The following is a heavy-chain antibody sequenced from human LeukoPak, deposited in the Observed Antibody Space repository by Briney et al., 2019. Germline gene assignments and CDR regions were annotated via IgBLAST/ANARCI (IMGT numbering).Heavy chain of an antibody. CDR2: MSYDGSNK. D-gene: IGHD2-15*01. V-gene: IGHV3-30-3*01. J-gene: IGHJ4*02. CDR1: GFTFSSYA. Sequence: GGSLRLSCAASGFTFSSYAMHWVRQAPGKGLEWVAVMSYDGSNKYYADSVKGRFTISRDNSKNTLYLQMNSLRAEDTAVYYCAKVDGYCSGGSCYPNDYWGQGTLVTVSS. CDR3: AKVDGYCSGGSCYPNDY.